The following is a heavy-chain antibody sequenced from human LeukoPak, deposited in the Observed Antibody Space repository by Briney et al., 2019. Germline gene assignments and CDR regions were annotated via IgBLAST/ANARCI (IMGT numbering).Heavy chain of an antibody. J-gene: IGHJ4*02. V-gene: IGHV3-23*01. CDR2: ISGSGGST. D-gene: IGHD6-13*01. CDR3: AKDQGIAAAGRNDY. CDR1: GFTFSSYG. Sequence: GGSLRLSCAASGFTFSSYGTHWVRQAPGKGLEWVSAISGSGGSTYYADSVKGRFTISRDNSKNTLYLQMNSLRAEDTAVYYCAKDQGIAAAGRNDYWGQGTLVTVSS.